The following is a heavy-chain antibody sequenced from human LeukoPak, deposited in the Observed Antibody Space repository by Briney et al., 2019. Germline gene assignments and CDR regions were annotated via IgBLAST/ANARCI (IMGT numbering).Heavy chain of an antibody. CDR2: INHSGST. J-gene: IGHJ5*02. Sequence: SETLSLTCAVYGGSFSGYYWSWIRQPPGKGLEWIGEINHSGSTNYNPSLKRRVTMSVDTSKNQFSLKLSSVTAADTAVYYCARKGFIQRLHWFDPWGQGTLVTVSS. V-gene: IGHV4-34*01. CDR1: GGSFSGYY. CDR3: ARKGFIQRLHWFDP. D-gene: IGHD6-25*01.